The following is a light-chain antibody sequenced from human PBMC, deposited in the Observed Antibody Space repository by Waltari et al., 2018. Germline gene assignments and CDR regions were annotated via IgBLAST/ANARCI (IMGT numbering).Light chain of an antibody. CDR3: SSQSSNDVVL. CDR1: SNDVSGYNS. CDR2: DVS. J-gene: IGLJ2*01. Sequence: SALTQPASVSGSPGQSVTIFCAGTSNDVSGYNSVPWYQEHPGQAPRFIIYDVSDRPSRVSDRFSGSKSGNTASLTISGLQAEDEADYYCSSQSSNDVVLFGGGTKLTVL. V-gene: IGLV2-14*01.